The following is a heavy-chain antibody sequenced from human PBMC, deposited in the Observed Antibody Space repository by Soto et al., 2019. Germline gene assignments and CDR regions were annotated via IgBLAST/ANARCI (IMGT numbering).Heavy chain of an antibody. J-gene: IGHJ4*02. CDR3: ARDGAHGRLAVPLYYLDS. CDR1: GYTFSAYY. D-gene: IGHD3-16*01. Sequence: QVHLVQSGAEVKKPGASVKVSCKTSGYTFSAYYMHWVRQAPGQGLEWMGWINPKSGGTLYAQKFQGRVTMTRDTSISTAYMELSRLRSDDTAVYYCARDGAHGRLAVPLYYLDSWGQGTLVTVSP. CDR2: INPKSGGT. V-gene: IGHV1-2*02.